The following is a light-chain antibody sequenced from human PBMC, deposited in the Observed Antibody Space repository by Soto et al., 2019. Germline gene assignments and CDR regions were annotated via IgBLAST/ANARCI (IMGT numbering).Light chain of an antibody. CDR1: QSVSSY. V-gene: IGKV3-11*01. CDR2: DAS. Sequence: EIVLTQSPAILSMSPGERATLSCRASQSVSSYFAWYQQKPGQAPRLLIYDASNRATGVPARFSGSGSGTYFTITISSLEPEDFAFYYCQQRRYWPVTFGQGTKVEIK. CDR3: QQRRYWPVT. J-gene: IGKJ1*01.